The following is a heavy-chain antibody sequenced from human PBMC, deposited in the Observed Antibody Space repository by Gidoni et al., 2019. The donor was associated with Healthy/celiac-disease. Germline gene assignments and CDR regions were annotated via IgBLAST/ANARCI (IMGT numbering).Heavy chain of an antibody. CDR3: AKEGGATEIVVVPAAPFDD. J-gene: IGHJ4*02. V-gene: IGHV3-30*18. Sequence: VVHPGRSLRLSCSAPAFPFSRYGMHWVRQATGTGLEWVGVISDDGSKKDYADCGKDRFNIARDNSKNTRDLQMSSLRDEDTAVYYCAKEGGATEIVVVPAAPFDDWGQGTLVTVSS. CDR1: AFPFSRYG. CDR2: ISDDGSKK. D-gene: IGHD2-2*01.